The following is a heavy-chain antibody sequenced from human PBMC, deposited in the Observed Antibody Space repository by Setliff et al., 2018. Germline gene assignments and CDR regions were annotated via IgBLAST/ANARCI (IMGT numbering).Heavy chain of an antibody. CDR2: IVVGSGNT. D-gene: IGHD3-22*01. CDR3: ATDTSYDSSGSSYYYYMDV. CDR1: GFTFTSSA. Sequence: SVKVSCKASGFTFTSSAMQWVRQARGQRLEWIGWIVVGSGNTNYAQKFQERVTITRDMSTSTAYMELSGLRSEDTAVYYCATDTSYDSSGSSYYYYMDVWGKGTTVTVSS. J-gene: IGHJ6*03. V-gene: IGHV1-58*02.